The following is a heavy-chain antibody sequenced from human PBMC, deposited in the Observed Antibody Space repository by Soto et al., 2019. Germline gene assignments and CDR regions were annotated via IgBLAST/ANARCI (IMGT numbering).Heavy chain of an antibody. V-gene: IGHV4-39*01. CDR2: IYYSGTT. CDR1: GGSFSRSTYY. CDR3: GGYGYGYYYYGVDV. D-gene: IGHD5-18*01. J-gene: IGHJ6*02. Sequence: SETLSLTGTVSGGSFSRSTYYWSWIRQPPGKGLEWIGSIYYSGTTYYSPSLKSRVTISMDTSKNQFSLKLSSVTAADTAAYYCGGYGYGYYYYGVDVWGQGTTVTVSS.